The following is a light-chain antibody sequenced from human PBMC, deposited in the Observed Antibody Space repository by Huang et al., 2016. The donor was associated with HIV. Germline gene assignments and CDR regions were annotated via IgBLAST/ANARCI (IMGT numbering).Light chain of an antibody. CDR3: QQRYSWPLT. CDR2: DTS. Sequence: EIVLTQSPVTLSLSPGERATLSCRASQSVRSYLAWYQHRPGQAPRLLIYDTSNRAPGIPARYSGSGSGTDFTLTISSLEPEDSAVYLFQQRYSWPLTFGGGTKVEI. CDR1: QSVRSY. J-gene: IGKJ4*01. V-gene: IGKV3-11*01.